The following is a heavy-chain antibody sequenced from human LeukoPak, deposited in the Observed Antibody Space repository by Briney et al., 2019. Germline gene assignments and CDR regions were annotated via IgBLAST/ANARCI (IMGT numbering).Heavy chain of an antibody. CDR1: GDSVSSNSAA. D-gene: IGHD4-17*01. J-gene: IGHJ6*02. CDR3: ARDRGYGDFYYYYGMDV. CDR2: TYYRSKWYN. V-gene: IGHV6-1*01. Sequence: SQTLSLTCAISGDSVSSNSAAWNWIRQSPSRGLEWLGRTYYRSKWYNDYAVTVKSRITINPDTSKNRFSLQLNSVTPEDTAVYYCARDRGYGDFYYYYGMDVWGQGTTVTVSS.